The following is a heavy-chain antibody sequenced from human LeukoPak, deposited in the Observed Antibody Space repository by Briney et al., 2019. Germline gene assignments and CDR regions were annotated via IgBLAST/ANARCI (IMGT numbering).Heavy chain of an antibody. V-gene: IGHV3-66*01. CDR2: VYSGGST. CDR3: ARDLCGGDCYPAGAFDI. Sequence: PWGSLRLSRAASGFTVSSNYMSWVRQAPGKGLDWVSVVYSGGSTYYSYSVNGRFTISRANSKTTLYLQMNSLRAEDTAVYYCARDLCGGDCYPAGAFDIWGQGTMVTVSS. J-gene: IGHJ3*02. D-gene: IGHD2-21*02. CDR1: GFTVSSNY.